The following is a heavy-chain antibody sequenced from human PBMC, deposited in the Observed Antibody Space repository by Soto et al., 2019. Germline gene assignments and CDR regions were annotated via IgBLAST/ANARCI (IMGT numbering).Heavy chain of an antibody. CDR2: ISAYNGNT. Sequence: GAPVKVSCKASGYTFTSYGISWVRQAPGKGLEWMGWISAYNGNTNYAQKLQGRVTMTPDTSTSTAYMELRSLRSDDTAVYYCARSPHYDFSHWFDPWGQGTLVTVSS. CDR1: GYTFTSYG. J-gene: IGHJ5*02. V-gene: IGHV1-18*01. D-gene: IGHD3-3*01. CDR3: ARSPHYDFSHWFDP.